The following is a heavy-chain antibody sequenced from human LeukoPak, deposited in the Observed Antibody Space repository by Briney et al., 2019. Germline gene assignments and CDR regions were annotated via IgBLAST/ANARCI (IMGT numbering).Heavy chain of an antibody. Sequence: PSETLSLTCAVYGGSFSGYYWSWIRQPPGKGLEWIGEINHSGSTNYNPSLKSRVTISVDTSKNQFSLKLSSVTAADTAVYYSARVGEDSSGYYPFDYWGQGTLVTVSS. V-gene: IGHV4-34*01. CDR3: ARVGEDSSGYYPFDY. D-gene: IGHD3-22*01. J-gene: IGHJ4*02. CDR1: GGSFSGYY. CDR2: INHSGST.